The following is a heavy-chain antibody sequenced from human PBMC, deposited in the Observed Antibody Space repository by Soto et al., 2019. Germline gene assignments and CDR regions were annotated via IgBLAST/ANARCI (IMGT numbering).Heavy chain of an antibody. CDR1: GFTFSSYA. Sequence: GGSLRLSCAASGFTFSSYAMSWVRQAPGKGLEWVSAISGSGGSTYYADSVKGRFTISRDNSKNTLYLQMNSLRAEDTAVYYCAKDSRLLAEVDTYYFDYWGQGTLVTVSS. CDR2: ISGSGGST. CDR3: AKDSRLLAEVDTYYFDY. V-gene: IGHV3-23*01. D-gene: IGHD2-15*01. J-gene: IGHJ4*02.